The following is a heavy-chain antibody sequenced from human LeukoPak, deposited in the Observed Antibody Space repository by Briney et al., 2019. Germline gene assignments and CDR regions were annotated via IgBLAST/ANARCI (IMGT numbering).Heavy chain of an antibody. CDR3: AKDPTSPMITFGGVIGD. J-gene: IGHJ4*02. CDR1: GFTVSSSYA. CDR2: ISGSGGST. Sequence: GGSLRLSCAASGFTVSSSYAMSWVRQAPGKGLEWVSAISGSGGSTYYADSVKGRFTISRDNSKNTLYLQMNSLRAEDTAVYYCAKDPTSPMITFGGVIGDWGQGALVTVSS. D-gene: IGHD3-16*01. V-gene: IGHV3-23*01.